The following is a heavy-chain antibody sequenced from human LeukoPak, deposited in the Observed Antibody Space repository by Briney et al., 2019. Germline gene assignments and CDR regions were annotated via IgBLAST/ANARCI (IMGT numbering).Heavy chain of an antibody. J-gene: IGHJ4*02. Sequence: ASVKVSCKASGGTFSSYAMNWVRQAPGQGLEWMGWINTNTGNPTYAQGFTGRFVFSLDTSVSTAYLQISSLKAEDTAVYYCARGGARRDGYNFDDWGQGTLVTVSS. CDR3: ARGGARRDGYNFDD. V-gene: IGHV7-4-1*02. CDR2: INTNTGNP. CDR1: GGTFSSYA. D-gene: IGHD5-24*01.